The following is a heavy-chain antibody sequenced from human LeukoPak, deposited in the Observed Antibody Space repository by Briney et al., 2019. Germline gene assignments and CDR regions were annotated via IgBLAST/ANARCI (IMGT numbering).Heavy chain of an antibody. J-gene: IGHJ4*02. CDR2: ISWNSGSI. Sequence: GRSLRLSCAASGFTFDDYAMHWVRQAPGKGLEWVSGISWNSGSIGYADSVKGRFTISRDNAKNSLYLQMNSLRAEDTALYYCAKVDYYDSSGPFDYWGQGTPVTVSS. D-gene: IGHD3-22*01. V-gene: IGHV3-9*01. CDR3: AKVDYYDSSGPFDY. CDR1: GFTFDDYA.